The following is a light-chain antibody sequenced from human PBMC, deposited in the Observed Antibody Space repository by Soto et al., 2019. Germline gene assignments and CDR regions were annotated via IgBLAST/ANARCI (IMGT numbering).Light chain of an antibody. V-gene: IGKV3-20*01. CDR2: GAS. CDR1: QSVSSSY. Sequence: IVLTQSPGTLSLSPGQRTTLSCRASQSVSSSYLAGYQQKPSQAPRRLIYGASRRATGIPDRSSGSGSETDFPLTISRLEPEDFAVYYCQQYGSSPLLTFGQGTKVDIK. J-gene: IGKJ1*01. CDR3: QQYGSSPLLT.